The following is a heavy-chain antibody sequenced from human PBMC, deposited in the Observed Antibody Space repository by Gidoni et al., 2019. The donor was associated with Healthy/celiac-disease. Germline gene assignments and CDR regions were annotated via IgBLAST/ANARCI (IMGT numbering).Heavy chain of an antibody. J-gene: IGHJ5*02. V-gene: IGHV3-23*01. D-gene: IGHD6-13*01. Sequence: EVQLLESGGGLVQPGGSLRLSCAASGFTFIRYAMSWVRQGPGKGLEWVSAIRGSGGSTYYAESVKGRFTISRDNSKNTLYLQMNSLRAEDTAVYYCAKDPLGIAAAGTVNWFDPWGQGTLVTVSS. CDR1: GFTFIRYA. CDR3: AKDPLGIAAAGTVNWFDP. CDR2: IRGSGGST.